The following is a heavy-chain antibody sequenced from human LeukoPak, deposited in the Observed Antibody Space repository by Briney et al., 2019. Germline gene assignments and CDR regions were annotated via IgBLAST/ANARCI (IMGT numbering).Heavy chain of an antibody. J-gene: IGHJ4*02. V-gene: IGHV4-30-2*01. CDR1: GGSISSGGYY. CDR3: ARVLVGATTTFDY. CDR2: IYHSGST. D-gene: IGHD1-26*01. Sequence: SKTLSLTCTVSGGSISSGGYYWSWIRQPPGKGLEWIGYIYHSGSTYYNPSLKSRVTISVDRSKNQFSLKLSSVTAADTAVYYCARVLVGATTTFDYWGQGTLVTVSS.